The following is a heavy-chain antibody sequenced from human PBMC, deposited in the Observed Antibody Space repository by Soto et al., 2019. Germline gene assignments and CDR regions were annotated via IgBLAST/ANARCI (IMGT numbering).Heavy chain of an antibody. J-gene: IGHJ5*02. CDR3: ARDWYCSGGSCQRNWFDP. CDR2: IYTSGST. V-gene: IGHV4-4*07. CDR1: GGSISSYY. D-gene: IGHD2-15*01. Sequence: PSETQSLTCTVSGGSISSYYWSWIRQPAGKGLEWIGRIYTSGSTNYNPSLKSRVTMSVDTSKNQFSLKLSSVTAADTAVYYCARDWYCSGGSCQRNWFDPWGQGTLVTVSS.